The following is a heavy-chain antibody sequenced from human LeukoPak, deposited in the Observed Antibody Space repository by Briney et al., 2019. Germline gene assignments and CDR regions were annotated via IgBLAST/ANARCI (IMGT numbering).Heavy chain of an antibody. CDR3: AKSLYDYTNYYYYYGMDV. V-gene: IGHV3-9*01. D-gene: IGHD5/OR15-5a*01. CDR2: ISWNSGSI. J-gene: IGHJ6*02. Sequence: GGSLRLSCAASGFTFDDYAMHWVRRAPGKGLEWVSGISWNSGSIGYADSVKGRFTISRDNAKNSLYLQMNSLRAEDAALYYCAKSLYDYTNYYYYYGMDVWGQGTTVTVSS. CDR1: GFTFDDYA.